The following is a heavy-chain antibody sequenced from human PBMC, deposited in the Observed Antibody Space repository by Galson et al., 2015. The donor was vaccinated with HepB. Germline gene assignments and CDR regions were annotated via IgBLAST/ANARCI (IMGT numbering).Heavy chain of an antibody. J-gene: IGHJ2*01. V-gene: IGHV3-21*01. D-gene: IGHD3-10*01. CDR1: GFTFSSYS. Sequence: SLRLPCAASGFTFSSYSMNWVRQAPGKGLEWVSSISSSSSYIYYADSVKGRFTISRDNAKNSLYLQMNSLRAEDTAVYYCARDHWAWGITMVRGVLFDLWGRGTLVTVSS. CDR3: ARDHWAWGITMVRGVLFDL. CDR2: ISSSSSYI.